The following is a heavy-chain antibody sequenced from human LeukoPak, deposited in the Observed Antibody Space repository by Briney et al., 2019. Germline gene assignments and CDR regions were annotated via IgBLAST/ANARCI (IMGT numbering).Heavy chain of an antibody. CDR1: GFTFSSYS. CDR2: ISSSSSYI. Sequence: PGGSLRLSCAASGFTFSSYSMNWVRQAPGKGLGWVSSISSSSSYIYYADSVKGRFTISRDNAKNSLYLQMNSLRAEDTAVYYCARGPLTMMYYFDYWGQGTLVTVSS. J-gene: IGHJ4*02. CDR3: ARGPLTMMYYFDY. D-gene: IGHD3-22*01. V-gene: IGHV3-21*01.